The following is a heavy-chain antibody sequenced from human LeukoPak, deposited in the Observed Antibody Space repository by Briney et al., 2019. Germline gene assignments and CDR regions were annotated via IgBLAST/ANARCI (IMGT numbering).Heavy chain of an antibody. Sequence: PSETLSLTCTVSGVSITSHFWSWIRQSPGQGREWIGYAYFNGITNYSPSLKSRVTISVDTSKNQFSLRLSSVTAADTAVYYCARDEGSPGALDHWGQGTLVTVSS. CDR3: ARDEGSPGALDH. V-gene: IGHV4-59*11. CDR1: GVSITSHF. D-gene: IGHD3-10*01. CDR2: AYFNGIT. J-gene: IGHJ4*02.